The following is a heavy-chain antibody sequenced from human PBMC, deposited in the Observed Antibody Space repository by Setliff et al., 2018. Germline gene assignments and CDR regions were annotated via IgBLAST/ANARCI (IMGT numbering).Heavy chain of an antibody. CDR1: GYTFTNYW. V-gene: IGHV5-51*01. CDR2: IYPGDSDT. D-gene: IGHD4-17*01. CDR3: ARSTVTQEFDY. J-gene: IGHJ4*02. Sequence: HGESLKISCQGSGYTFTNYWIGWVRQMPGKGLEWMGLIYPGDSDTRYSPSFQGQVTISADKSLSTTYLQWSSLKASDTAMYYCARSTVTQEFDYWGQGTLVTVSS.